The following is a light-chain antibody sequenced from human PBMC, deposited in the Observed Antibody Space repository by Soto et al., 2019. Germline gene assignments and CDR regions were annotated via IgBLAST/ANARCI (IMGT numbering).Light chain of an antibody. J-gene: IGKJ4*01. CDR3: QQRSKWPPLT. V-gene: IGKV3-11*01. CDR2: DAS. Sequence: EIVLTQSPATLSLSPGERATLSCRASQSVSSYLAWYQQKPGQAPRLLIYDASNRATGIPARFSGSGSGTDFTLTISSLEPEDFAVYYCQQRSKWPPLTFGGGTEVEIK. CDR1: QSVSSY.